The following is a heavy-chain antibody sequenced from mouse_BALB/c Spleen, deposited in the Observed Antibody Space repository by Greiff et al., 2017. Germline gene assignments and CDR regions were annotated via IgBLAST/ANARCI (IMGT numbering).Heavy chain of an antibody. CDR2: INPSSGYT. D-gene: IGHD1-1*01. CDR1: GYTFTSYT. J-gene: IGHJ4*01. Sequence: VKLMESAAELARPGASVKMSCKASGYTFTSYTMHWVKQRPGQGLEWIGYINPSSGYTEYNQKFKDKTTLTADKSSSTAYMQLSSLTSEDSAVYYCARTLLYGSSYDYAMDYWGQGTSVTVSS. CDR3: ARTLLYGSSYDYAMDY. V-gene: IGHV1-4*02.